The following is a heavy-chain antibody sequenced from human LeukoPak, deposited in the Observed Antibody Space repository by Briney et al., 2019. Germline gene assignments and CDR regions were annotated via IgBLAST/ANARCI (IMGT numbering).Heavy chain of an antibody. CDR2: IKQDGSEK. CDR3: ARGVGLRYLIAGVYFDL. Sequence: GGSLRLSCAASGFTFSSYWMSWVRQAPGKGLEWVANIKQDGSEKYYVDSVKGRFTISRDNAKNSLYLQMNSLRAEDTAVYYCARGVGLRYLIAGVYFDLWGQGTLVTVSS. CDR1: GFTFSSYW. V-gene: IGHV3-7*01. D-gene: IGHD3-9*01. J-gene: IGHJ4*02.